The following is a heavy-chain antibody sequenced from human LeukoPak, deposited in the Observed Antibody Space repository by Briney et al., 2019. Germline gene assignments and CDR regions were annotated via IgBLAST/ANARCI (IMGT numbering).Heavy chain of an antibody. J-gene: IGHJ4*02. V-gene: IGHV3-23*01. D-gene: IGHD2-2*02. CDR3: AKNLGGYCSSTSCYTTDY. CDR2: ISGSGSYK. CDR1: GFTFSNYA. Sequence: GGSLRLSCAGSGFTFSNYALNWVRQAPGKGLEWISSISGSGSYKHYADSVKGRFTISRDNSKNTLYLQMNSLRAEDTAVYYCAKNLGGYCSSTSCYTTDYWGQGTLVTVSS.